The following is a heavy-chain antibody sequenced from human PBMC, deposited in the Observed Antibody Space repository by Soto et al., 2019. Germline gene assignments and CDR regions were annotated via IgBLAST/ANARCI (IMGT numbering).Heavy chain of an antibody. CDR1: EFTFSSYA. V-gene: IGHV3-30-3*01. J-gene: IGHJ6*02. Sequence: QVQLVESGGGVVHPERSLRLCCSASEFTFSSYAMHWVRQAPGKGLEWVAGISYDGGHKFYGDSVRGRFTISRDSSKTTVFLQMNSLRHEDTAAYYCARVKTDYSNPRGPFFFYGMDVWGQGTTVTVSS. D-gene: IGHD4-4*01. CDR3: ARVKTDYSNPRGPFFFYGMDV. CDR2: ISYDGGHK.